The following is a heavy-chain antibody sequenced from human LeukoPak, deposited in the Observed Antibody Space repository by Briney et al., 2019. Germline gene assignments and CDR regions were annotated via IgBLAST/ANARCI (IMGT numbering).Heavy chain of an antibody. CDR3: ARVLYLNWFDP. D-gene: IGHD2-8*01. CDR2: IYHSGST. V-gene: IGHV4-38-2*02. CDR1: GSSISSGYY. J-gene: IGHJ5*02. Sequence: PSETLSLTCTVSGSSISSGYYWGWIRQPPGKGLEWIGNIYHSGSTYYNPSLKSRVTISVDTSKNQFSLKLSSVTAADTAVYYCARVLYLNWFDPWGQGTLVTVSS.